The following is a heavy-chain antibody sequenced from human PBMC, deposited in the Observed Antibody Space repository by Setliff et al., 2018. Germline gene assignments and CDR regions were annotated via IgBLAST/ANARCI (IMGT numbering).Heavy chain of an antibody. Sequence: GGSLRLSCAASGFAPSTRWMHWVRQAPGKGLVWVARIDNHGSGTSYADSVKGRFTISRDNAKNTLFLQMSSLTVEDTALYYCAAGVITFGGVIEYWGRGTLVTVSS. V-gene: IGHV3-74*01. D-gene: IGHD3-16*01. CDR3: AAGVITFGGVIEY. J-gene: IGHJ4*02. CDR2: IDNHGSGT. CDR1: GFAPSTRW.